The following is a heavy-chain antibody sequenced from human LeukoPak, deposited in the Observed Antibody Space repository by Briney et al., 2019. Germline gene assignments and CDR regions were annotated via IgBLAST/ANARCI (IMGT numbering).Heavy chain of an antibody. V-gene: IGHV3-48*03. D-gene: IGHD5-18*01. J-gene: IGHJ5*02. CDR3: ARDSGYSYGAFDP. Sequence: GGSLRLSCVASGFSFSSYEMNWVRQAPGKGLEWVSYISSSGRTVYYADSVKGRFTISRENAKSSLYLQMNSLRAEDTAVYYGARDSGYSYGAFDPWGQGTLVTVSS. CDR2: ISSSGRTV. CDR1: GFSFSSYE.